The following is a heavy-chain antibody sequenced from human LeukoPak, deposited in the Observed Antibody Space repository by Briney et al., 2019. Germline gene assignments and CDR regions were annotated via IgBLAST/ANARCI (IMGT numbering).Heavy chain of an antibody. CDR1: GFTFSDYY. CDR2: ISSSGSSPI. D-gene: IGHD6-13*01. CDR3: ARDQPAAAAVVGREYFEDYYYYGMDV. J-gene: IGHJ6*02. Sequence: PGGSLRLSCAASGFTFSDYYISWFRQAPGKGLEWVAYISSSGSSPIYYAESLRGRFTISRDNAKNSLYLQMNSLRAEDTAVYYCARDQPAAAAVVGREYFEDYYYYGMDVWGQGTTVTVSS. V-gene: IGHV3-11*04.